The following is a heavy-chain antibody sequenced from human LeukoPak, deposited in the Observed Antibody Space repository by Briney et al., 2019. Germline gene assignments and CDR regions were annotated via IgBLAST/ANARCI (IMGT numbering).Heavy chain of an antibody. CDR1: GGSIRSANYY. V-gene: IGHV4-39*02. CDR3: ARDPLGLRPDY. CDR2: IFHSGNT. D-gene: IGHD5-12*01. J-gene: IGHJ4*02. Sequence: PSETLSLTCFVSGGSIRSANYYWGWIRQPPGKGLEWIGNIFHSGNTYYNPSLKSRVTISVDTSKSQFSLHLNSVTAADTAVYYCARDPLGLRPDYWGQGTLVTVSS.